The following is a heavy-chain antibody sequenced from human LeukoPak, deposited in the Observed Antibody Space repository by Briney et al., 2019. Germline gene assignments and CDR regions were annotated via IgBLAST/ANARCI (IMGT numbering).Heavy chain of an antibody. D-gene: IGHD2-15*01. CDR3: ARVRCSGGSCPYYYYYYMDV. Sequence: TSETLSLTCSVSGVSISSYYWSWIRQPPGKGLEWIGYIHYSGSTDYNPSLKSRVTISVDTSKNQFSLKLRFVTAADTAVYYCARVRCSGGSCPYYYYYYMDVWGKGTTVTVSS. V-gene: IGHV4-59*12. CDR2: IHYSGST. J-gene: IGHJ6*03. CDR1: GVSISSYY.